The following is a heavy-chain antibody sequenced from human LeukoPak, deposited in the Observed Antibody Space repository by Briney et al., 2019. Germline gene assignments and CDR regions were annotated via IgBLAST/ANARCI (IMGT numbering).Heavy chain of an antibody. CDR1: GGSISSGSYY. V-gene: IGHV4-61*02. CDR2: IYTSGST. CDR3: ARESCRGGSCYYHRHGPDYFDY. Sequence: SETLSLTCTVSGGSISSGSYYWSWIRQPAGKGLEWIGRIYTSGSTNYNPSLKSRVTISVDTSKNQFSLKLSSVTAADTAVYYCARESCRGGSCYYHRHGPDYFDYWGQGTLVTVSS. J-gene: IGHJ4*02. D-gene: IGHD2-15*01.